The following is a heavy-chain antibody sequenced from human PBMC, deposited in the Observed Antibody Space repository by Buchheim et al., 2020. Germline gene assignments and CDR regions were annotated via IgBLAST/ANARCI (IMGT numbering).Heavy chain of an antibody. Sequence: EVQLVESGGGLVKPGGSLRLSCAASGFTFSNAWMNWVRQAPGKGLEWVGRIKSKTDGGTTDYAAHVKGRFPISRDDSKNTLYLQMNSLKTEDTAVYYCTTDPNDGIAAAGSFYYYGMDVWGQGTT. V-gene: IGHV3-15*07. CDR2: IKSKTDGGTT. CDR1: GFTFSNAW. D-gene: IGHD6-13*01. CDR3: TTDPNDGIAAAGSFYYYGMDV. J-gene: IGHJ6*02.